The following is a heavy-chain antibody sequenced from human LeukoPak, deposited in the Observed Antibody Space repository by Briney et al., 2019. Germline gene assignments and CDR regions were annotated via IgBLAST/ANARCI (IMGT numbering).Heavy chain of an antibody. CDR1: GYTFIDYG. J-gene: IGHJ4*02. V-gene: IGHV1-18*01. CDR2: ISTYNGHT. D-gene: IGHD6-13*01. Sequence: ASVKVSCKASGYTFIDYGVSWVRQAPGQGLEWMGWISTYNGHTYYAQKLQGRVTMTTDTSTSTAYMELRSLRSDDTAVYYCVRDAAAAGPFDYSGQGTLVTVSS. CDR3: VRDAAAAGPFDY.